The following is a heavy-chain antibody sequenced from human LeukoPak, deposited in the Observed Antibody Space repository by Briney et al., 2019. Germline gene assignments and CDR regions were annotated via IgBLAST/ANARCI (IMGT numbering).Heavy chain of an antibody. V-gene: IGHV4-39*01. Sequence: SETLSLTCTVSGGSISSSSYYWGWIRQPPGKGLEWIGSIYYSESTYYNPSLKSRVTISVDTSKNQFSLKLGSVTAADTAVYYCARGVYLTYCSSTSCYFDYWGQGTLVTVSS. CDR1: GGSISSSSYY. CDR2: IYYSEST. J-gene: IGHJ4*02. CDR3: ARGVYLTYCSSTSCYFDY. D-gene: IGHD2-2*01.